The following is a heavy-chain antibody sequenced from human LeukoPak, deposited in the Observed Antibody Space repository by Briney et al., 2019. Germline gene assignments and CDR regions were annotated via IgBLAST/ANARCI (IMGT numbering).Heavy chain of an antibody. D-gene: IGHD3-22*01. Sequence: ASVKVSCKASGFTFSTSAVQWVRQARGQRLEWIGWIVVDSGNTNYAQKFQERVTITRDMSTSTAYMELSSLRSEDTAVYYCAARGYYDSSGYAGDAFDIWGQGTMVTVSS. CDR3: AARGYYDSSGYAGDAFDI. CDR2: IVVDSGNT. V-gene: IGHV1-58*01. J-gene: IGHJ3*02. CDR1: GFTFSTSA.